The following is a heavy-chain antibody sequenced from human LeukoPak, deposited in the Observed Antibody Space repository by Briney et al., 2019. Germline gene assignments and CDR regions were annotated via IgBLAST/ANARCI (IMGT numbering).Heavy chain of an antibody. D-gene: IGHD6-13*01. CDR2: ISYSGST. Sequence: SETLSLTCTVSGGSISSYYWSWIRQPPGKGLEWIGYISYSGSTDYNPSLKSRVTTSVDTSKKQFSLTLSSVTAADTAVYYCAREAAAGGFDDYYYYMDVWGKGTTVTISS. V-gene: IGHV4-59*01. CDR3: AREAAAGGFDDYYYYMDV. CDR1: GGSISSYY. J-gene: IGHJ6*03.